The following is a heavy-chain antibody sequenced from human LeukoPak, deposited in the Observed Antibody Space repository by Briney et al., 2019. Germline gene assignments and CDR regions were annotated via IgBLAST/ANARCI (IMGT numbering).Heavy chain of an antibody. D-gene: IGHD3-3*01. CDR1: GGSISSYY. Sequence: SETLSLTCTVSGGSISSYYWSWIRQPPGKGLEWIGYIYYSGSTYYNPSLKSRVTISVDTSKNQFSLRLSSVTAADTAVYYCARVRYDFWSGYEDYWGQGTLVTVSS. CDR2: IYYSGST. CDR3: ARVRYDFWSGYEDY. J-gene: IGHJ4*02. V-gene: IGHV4-59*01.